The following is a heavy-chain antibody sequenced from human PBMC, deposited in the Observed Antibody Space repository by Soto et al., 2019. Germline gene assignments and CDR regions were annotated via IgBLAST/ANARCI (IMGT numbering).Heavy chain of an antibody. D-gene: IGHD2-2*01. CDR2: MNPNTGNS. J-gene: IGHJ6*02. CDR1: GYTFTSSD. CDR3: ARDRPGVPAAKNYYYYYGMDV. Sequence: ASVKVSCKASGYTFTSSDINWVRQAPGQGLEWLGWMNPNTGNSGFAQKLQGRVTMTTDTSTSTAYMEPRSLRSDDTAVYYCARDRPGVPAAKNYYYYYGMDVWGQGTTVTVSS. V-gene: IGHV1-8*01.